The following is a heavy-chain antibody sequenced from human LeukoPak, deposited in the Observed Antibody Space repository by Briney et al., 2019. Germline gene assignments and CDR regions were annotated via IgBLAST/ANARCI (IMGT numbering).Heavy chain of an antibody. Sequence: SETLSLTCTVSGGSISGSYWSWLRQPPGKGLEWIAYMYNSGSTNYNPSLKSRVTVSIDTSKNQFSLKLSSLTASDTAIYYCARGIESYGDYGYWGQGILVTVSS. J-gene: IGHJ4*02. CDR1: GGSISGSY. CDR3: ARGIESYGDYGY. D-gene: IGHD4-17*01. V-gene: IGHV4-59*01. CDR2: MYNSGST.